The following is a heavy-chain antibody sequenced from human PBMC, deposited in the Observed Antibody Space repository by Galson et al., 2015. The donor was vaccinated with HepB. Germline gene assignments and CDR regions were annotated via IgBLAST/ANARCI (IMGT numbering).Heavy chain of an antibody. V-gene: IGHV1-18*01. CDR1: GYTFTSYG. Sequence: SVKVSCKASGYTFTSYGISRVRQAPGQGLECMGWITSYNGNTKYAQKFQGRVTMTTDTTTSTAYMELRSLRSDDTAVYYCARVSVVVRHATRGWWFDPWGQGTLVTVSS. J-gene: IGHJ5*02. D-gene: IGHD2-15*01. CDR3: ARVSVVVRHATRGWWFDP. CDR2: ITSYNGNT.